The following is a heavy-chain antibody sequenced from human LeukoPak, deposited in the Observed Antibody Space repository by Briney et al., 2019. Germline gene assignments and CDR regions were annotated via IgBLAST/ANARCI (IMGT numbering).Heavy chain of an antibody. V-gene: IGHV4-59*01. CDR2: IYYRGDT. J-gene: IGHJ4*02. Sequence: KPSETLSLPCTVSRGPISIYYGSGVREPPGEGRGGVGYIYYRGDTKYNPALKSRVTILVDTSKNQLSLKVSSVTAADTAVYYCARVVPGTKGGVPFDYWGQGTLVTVSS. D-gene: IGHD6-19*01. CDR3: ARVVPGTKGGVPFDY. CDR1: RGPISIYY.